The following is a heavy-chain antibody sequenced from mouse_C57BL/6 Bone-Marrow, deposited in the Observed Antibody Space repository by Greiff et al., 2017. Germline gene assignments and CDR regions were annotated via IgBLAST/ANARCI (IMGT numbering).Heavy chain of an antibody. CDR1: GYSITSGYY. CDR3: ARYGSSPDV. CDR2: ISYDGSN. J-gene: IGHJ1*03. Sequence: ESGPGLVKPSQSLSLTCSVTGYSITSGYYWNWIRQFPGNKLEWMGYISYDGSNNYNPSLKNRISITRDTSKNQFFMKLNSVTTEDTATYYCARYGSSPDVWGTGTTVTVSS. D-gene: IGHD1-1*01. V-gene: IGHV3-6*01.